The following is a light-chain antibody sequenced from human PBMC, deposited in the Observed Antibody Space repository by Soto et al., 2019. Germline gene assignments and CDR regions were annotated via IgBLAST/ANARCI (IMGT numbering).Light chain of an antibody. J-gene: IGLJ2*01. Sequence: QSVLTQPASVSGSPGQSITISCTGTSSDVGGYNYVSWYQQHPGKAPKLMIYDVSNRPSGVSNRFSGSKSGNTASLTISGLQAEDEADYYCSSYTSSSTPYVVFGGETQLTVL. CDR3: SSYTSSSTPYVV. V-gene: IGLV2-14*01. CDR1: SSDVGGYNY. CDR2: DVS.